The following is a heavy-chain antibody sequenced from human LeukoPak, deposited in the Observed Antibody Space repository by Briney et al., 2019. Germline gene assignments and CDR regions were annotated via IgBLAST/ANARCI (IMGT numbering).Heavy chain of an antibody. V-gene: IGHV1-69*13. D-gene: IGHD1-26*01. CDR3: ARDTSGSYYWFDP. CDR1: GYTFTGYY. CDR2: IIPIFGTA. Sequence: SVKVSCKASGYTFTGYYMHWVRQAPGQGLEWMGGIIPIFGTANYAQKFQGRVTITADESTSTAYMELSSLRSEDTAVYYCARDTSGSYYWFDPWGQGTLVTVSS. J-gene: IGHJ5*02.